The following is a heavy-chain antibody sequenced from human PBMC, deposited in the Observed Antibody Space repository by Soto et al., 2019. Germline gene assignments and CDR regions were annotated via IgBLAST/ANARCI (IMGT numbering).Heavy chain of an antibody. J-gene: IGHJ4*02. CDR2: IHHSGST. CDR1: GDPISSGTYY. Sequence: QVQLQESGPGLVESSQILSLTCTVSGDPISSGTYYWTWIRQPPGKGLEWIGYIHHSGSTDYNSSLKSRVTMPVDTSKNQFSLKLSSVTAADTAVYYCARDSALSGLDFWGQGTLVTVSS. CDR3: ARDSALSGLDF. V-gene: IGHV4-30-4*01. D-gene: IGHD1-26*01.